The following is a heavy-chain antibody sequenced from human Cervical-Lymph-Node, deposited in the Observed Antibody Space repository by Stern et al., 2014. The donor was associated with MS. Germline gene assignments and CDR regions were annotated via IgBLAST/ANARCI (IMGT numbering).Heavy chain of an antibody. CDR3: SAPVASLYGLDV. Sequence: VQLVESGGGLVQPGGSLKLSCAASGFRFSGSGMHWVRQAPGKGLEWVGRVRTQTYNYATSYGASVEGRFTISRDDSKNMAFLQMDSLRAEDTAVYFCSAPVASLYGLDVWGRGITVIVSS. CDR1: GFRFSGSG. J-gene: IGHJ6*02. D-gene: IGHD5-12*01. V-gene: IGHV3-73*01. CDR2: VRTQTYNYAT.